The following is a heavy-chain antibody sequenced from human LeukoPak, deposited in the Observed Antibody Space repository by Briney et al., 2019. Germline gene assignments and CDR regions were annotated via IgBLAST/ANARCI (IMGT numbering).Heavy chain of an antibody. V-gene: IGHV3-53*01. Sequence: TGGSLSLSCAASGFTVSCSYISWVRHAPGKGLEWVSVLYSGDATYCADSVKGRFSISRDNSKNTVYLQMNSLRAEDAAVYYCARDRPSSGGSWSYDAFDIWGQGTMVTVSS. CDR1: GFTVSCSY. CDR3: ARDRPSSGGSWSYDAFDI. D-gene: IGHD2-15*01. J-gene: IGHJ3*02. CDR2: LYSGDAT.